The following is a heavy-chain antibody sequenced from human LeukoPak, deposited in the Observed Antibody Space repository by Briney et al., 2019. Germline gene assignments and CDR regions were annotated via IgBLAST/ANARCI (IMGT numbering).Heavy chain of an antibody. CDR2: TDAGGGAT. D-gene: IGHD6-19*01. J-gene: IGHJ4*02. CDR3: AKGARYGSGGIDC. Sequence: GGSLRLSCAASGFTFSNYAMSWVRQAPGKGLEWVSGTDAGGGATYYADSVKGRFTISRDNSKNTLSLQMNSLRAEDTAVYYCAKGARYGSGGIDCWGQGTLVTVSS. CDR1: GFTFSNYA. V-gene: IGHV3-23*01.